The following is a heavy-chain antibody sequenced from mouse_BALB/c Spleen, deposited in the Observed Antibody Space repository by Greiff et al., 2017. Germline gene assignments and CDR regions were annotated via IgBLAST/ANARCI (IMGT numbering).Heavy chain of an antibody. J-gene: IGHJ2*01. CDR3: ARSGGPIDY. V-gene: IGHV5-17*02. CDR1: GFTFSSFG. CDR2: ISSGSSTI. Sequence: DVMLVESGGGLVQPGGSRKLSCAASGFTFSSFGMHWVRQAPEKGLEWVAYISSGSSTIYYADTVKGRFTISRDNPKNTLFLQMTSLRSEDTAMYYCARSGGPIDYWGQGTTLTVSS. D-gene: IGHD3-1*01.